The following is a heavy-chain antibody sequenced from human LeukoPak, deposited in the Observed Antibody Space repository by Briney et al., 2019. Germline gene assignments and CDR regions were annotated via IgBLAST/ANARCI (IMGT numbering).Heavy chain of an antibody. CDR3: ARRCGGDCYYFDY. CDR2: INPNGGGT. Sequence: ASVKVSCKASGYSFTAYYIHWVRQAPGQGLEWMGWINPNGGGTNYAQKFQGRVTMTRDTSISTAYMELSRLRSDDTAVYYCARRCGGDCYYFDYWGQGTLVTVSS. CDR1: GYSFTAYY. D-gene: IGHD2-21*02. V-gene: IGHV1-2*02. J-gene: IGHJ4*02.